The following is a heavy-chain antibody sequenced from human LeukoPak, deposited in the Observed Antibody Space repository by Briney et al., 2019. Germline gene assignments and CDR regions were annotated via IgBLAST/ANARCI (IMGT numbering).Heavy chain of an antibody. V-gene: IGHV4-59*01. D-gene: IGHD6-19*01. Sequence: PSETLSLTCTVSGGSISSYYWSWIRQPPGKGLEWIGYIYYSGGTNYNPSLKSRVTISVDTSKNQFSLKLSSVTAADTAVYYCARVFSSGWYGSPGMDVWGKGTTVTVSS. J-gene: IGHJ6*04. CDR3: ARVFSSGWYGSPGMDV. CDR1: GGSISSYY. CDR2: IYYSGGT.